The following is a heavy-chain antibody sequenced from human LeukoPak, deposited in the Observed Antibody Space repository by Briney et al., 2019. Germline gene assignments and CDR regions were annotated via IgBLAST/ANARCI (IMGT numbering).Heavy chain of an antibody. CDR3: AKAPSGWELLIDY. D-gene: IGHD1-26*01. V-gene: IGHV3-43D*03. CDR1: GFTFDDYA. Sequence: GGSLRLSCAASGFTFDDYAMHWVRQAPGKGLEWVSLVSWDGGSTYYADSVKGRFTISRDNSKNSLYLQMNSLRAEDTALYYCAKAPSGWELLIDYWGQGTLVTVSS. CDR2: VSWDGGST. J-gene: IGHJ4*02.